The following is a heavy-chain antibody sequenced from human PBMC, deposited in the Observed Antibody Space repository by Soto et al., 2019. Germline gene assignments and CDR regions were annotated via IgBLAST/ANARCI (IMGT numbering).Heavy chain of an antibody. CDR3: ARAGDYGDYEFDY. V-gene: IGHV1-69*13. CDR2: IIPIFGTA. D-gene: IGHD4-17*01. Sequence: VASVKVSCKASGGTFSSYAISWVRQAPGQGLEWMGGIIPIFGTANYAQKFQGRVTITADESTSTAYMELSSLRSEDTAVYYCARAGDYGDYEFDYWGQGTLVTVSS. J-gene: IGHJ4*02. CDR1: GGTFSSYA.